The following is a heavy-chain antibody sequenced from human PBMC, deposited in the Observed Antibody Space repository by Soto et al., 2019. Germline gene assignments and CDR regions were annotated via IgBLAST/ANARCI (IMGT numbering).Heavy chain of an antibody. Sequence: KQSPTLSLTCAISGDSVSSHSAAWNWIRQSPSRGLEWLGRTYYRSKWYNDYAVSVKSRITINPDTSKNQFSLQLNSVTPEDTAVYYCARDRTLNIVVVPGPVVMVRGVGSYFDYWGQGTLVTVSS. V-gene: IGHV6-1*01. D-gene: IGHD2-2*01. CDR2: TYYRSKWYN. J-gene: IGHJ4*02. CDR1: GDSVSSHSAA. CDR3: ARDRTLNIVVVPGPVVMVRGVGSYFDY.